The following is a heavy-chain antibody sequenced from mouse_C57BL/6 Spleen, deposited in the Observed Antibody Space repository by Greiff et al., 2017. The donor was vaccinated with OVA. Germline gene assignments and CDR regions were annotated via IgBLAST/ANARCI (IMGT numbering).Heavy chain of an antibody. CDR2: IDPNSGGT. J-gene: IGHJ1*03. CDR1: GYTFTSYW. D-gene: IGHD1-1*01. Sequence: QVQLKQPGAELVKPGASVKLSCKASGYTFTSYWMHWVKQRPGRGLEWIGRIDPNSGGTKYNEKFKSKATLTVDKPSSTAYMQLSSLTSEDSAVYYCARKDYGSSYWYFDVWGTGTTVTVSS. V-gene: IGHV1-72*01. CDR3: ARKDYGSSYWYFDV.